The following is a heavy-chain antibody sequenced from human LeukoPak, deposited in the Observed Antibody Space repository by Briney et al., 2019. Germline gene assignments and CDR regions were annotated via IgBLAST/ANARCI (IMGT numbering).Heavy chain of an antibody. CDR1: GGSVTSYY. D-gene: IGHD6-13*01. CDR2: IYYSGGT. V-gene: IGHV4-59*08. Sequence: SETLSLTCTVSGGSVTSYYCNWVRQRPGGGLEWSGYIYYSGGTNYNPSLESRVTISLDTSKNQFSPKPRSVTAQDTGVYYCATTGATPPSSASWFHLEYWGQGTLVPVSS. CDR3: ATTGATPPSSASWFHLEY. J-gene: IGHJ4*02.